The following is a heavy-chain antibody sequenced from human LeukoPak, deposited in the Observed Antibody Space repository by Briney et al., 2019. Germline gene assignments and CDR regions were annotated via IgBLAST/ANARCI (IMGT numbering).Heavy chain of an antibody. CDR1: GYTFTSYD. Sequence: GASVKVSCKASGYTFTSYDINWVRQATGQGLEWMGWMNPNSGNTGYAQKFQGRVTMTRNTSISTAYMELSSLRSEGTAVYYCARGPSLRLRYFDWPTSLYYYYGMDVWGQGTTVTVSS. CDR3: ARGPSLRLRYFDWPTSLYYYYGMDV. CDR2: MNPNSGNT. J-gene: IGHJ6*02. D-gene: IGHD3-9*01. V-gene: IGHV1-8*01.